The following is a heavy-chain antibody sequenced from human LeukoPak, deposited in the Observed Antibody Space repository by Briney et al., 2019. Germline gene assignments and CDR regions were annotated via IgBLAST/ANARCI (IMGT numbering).Heavy chain of an antibody. CDR1: GGAFSGYY. CDR3: AREGATNWFDP. J-gene: IGHJ5*02. V-gene: IGHV4-34*01. CDR2: INHSGST. Sequence: SETLSLTSAVYGGAFSGYYWNWIRQPPGKGLEWIGEINHSGSTNYNPSLKSRVTISVVTSKNQFSLKLSSVTAADTAVYYCAREGATNWFDPWGQGTLVTVSS. D-gene: IGHD1-26*01.